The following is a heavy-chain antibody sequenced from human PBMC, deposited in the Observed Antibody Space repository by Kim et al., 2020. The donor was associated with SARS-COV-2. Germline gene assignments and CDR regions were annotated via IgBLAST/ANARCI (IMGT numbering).Heavy chain of an antibody. CDR3: ARAGSSSYIFDY. V-gene: IGHV4-59*13. CDR1: GGSISSYY. D-gene: IGHD6-13*01. CDR2: IYYSGST. Sequence: SETLSLTCTVSGGSISSYYWSWIRQPPGKGLEWIGYIYYSGSTNYNPSLKSRVTISVDTSKNQFSLKLSSVTAADTAVYYCARAGSSSYIFDYWGQGTLVTVSS. J-gene: IGHJ4*02.